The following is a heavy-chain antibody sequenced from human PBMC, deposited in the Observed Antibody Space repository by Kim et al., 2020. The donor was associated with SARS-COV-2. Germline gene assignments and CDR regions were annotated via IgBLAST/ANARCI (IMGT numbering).Heavy chain of an antibody. J-gene: IGHJ4*02. CDR1: GGTFSSYA. CDR2: IIPIFGTA. Sequence: SVKVSCKASGGTFSSYAISWVRQAPGQGLEWMGGIIPIFGTANYAQKFQGRVTITADESTSTPYMELSSLRSEDTAVYYCARDENYYDSSGYYSDYWGQGTPVTVSS. V-gene: IGHV1-69*13. D-gene: IGHD3-22*01. CDR3: ARDENYYDSSGYYSDY.